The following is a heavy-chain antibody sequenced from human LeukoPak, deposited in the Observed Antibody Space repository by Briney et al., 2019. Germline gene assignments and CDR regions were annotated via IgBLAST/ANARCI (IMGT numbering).Heavy chain of an antibody. D-gene: IGHD6-13*01. CDR1: GGSISNTNYY. J-gene: IGHJ5*02. CDR3: ARVTGIAAAGWFDP. CDR2: IYYSGST. V-gene: IGHV4-39*07. Sequence: SETLSLTCTVSGGSISNTNYYWGWIRQPPGKGLEWIGSIYYSGSTYYNPSLKSRVSISVDTSKKQFSLKLSSVTAADTAVYYCARVTGIAAAGWFDPWGQGTLVTVSS.